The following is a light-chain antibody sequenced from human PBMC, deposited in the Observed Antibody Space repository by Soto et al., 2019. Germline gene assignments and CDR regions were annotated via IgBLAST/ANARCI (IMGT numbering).Light chain of an antibody. CDR1: QSISSY. CDR3: QQSYSTPQT. J-gene: IGKJ2*01. V-gene: IGKV1-39*01. Sequence: DIQMTQSPSSLSASVGDRVTITCRASQSISSYLNWYQQKPGTAPKLLIYAASSLQSGVPSRFSGSVSGTDFTLTITSLQPEDFATYYCQQSYSTPQTFGQGTKLEIK. CDR2: AAS.